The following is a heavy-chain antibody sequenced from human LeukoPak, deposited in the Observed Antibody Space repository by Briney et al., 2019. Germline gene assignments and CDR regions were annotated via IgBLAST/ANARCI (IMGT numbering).Heavy chain of an antibody. D-gene: IGHD6-13*01. CDR1: GYTLTELS. CDR2: FDPEDGET. J-gene: IGHJ4*02. Sequence: GASVKVSCKVSGYTLTELSMHWVRQAPGKGLEWMGGFDPEDGETIYAQKFQGRVTLTTDTSTSTAYMELRSLTSDDTAVYYCARIWAEFQLVCDFWGQGTLVTVSP. V-gene: IGHV1-24*01. CDR3: ARIWAEFQLVCDF.